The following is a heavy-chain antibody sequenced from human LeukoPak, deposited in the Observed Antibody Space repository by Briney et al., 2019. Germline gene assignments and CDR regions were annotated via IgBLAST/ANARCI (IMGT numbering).Heavy chain of an antibody. Sequence: SETLSLTCTVSGGSITYYYWSWIRQPPGTGLEWIGYIYSSGTTTYNPSLKSRVPISVDTSKNQFSLKVFSVTAADTAVYYCARAGQWFDPWGQGTLVTVSS. CDR3: ARAGQWFDP. CDR1: GGSITYYY. CDR2: IYSSGTT. V-gene: IGHV4-59*01. J-gene: IGHJ5*02.